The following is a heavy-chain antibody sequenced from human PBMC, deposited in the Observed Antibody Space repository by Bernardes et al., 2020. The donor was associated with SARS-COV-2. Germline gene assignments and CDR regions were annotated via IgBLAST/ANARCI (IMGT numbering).Heavy chain of an antibody. CDR1: GYSFTSYW. J-gene: IGHJ6*02. CDR2: IYPVDSDT. V-gene: IGHV5-51*01. D-gene: IGHD1-26*01. Sequence: GESLKISCKGSGYSFTSYWIGCVRQMPGKGLEWMVIIYPVDSDTTYSPSFQGQVTISADKSISTAYLQWSSLKASDTAMYYCARHDNVALSNGRYYWYGLDVWGQGTTVTVSS. CDR3: ARHDNVALSNGRYYWYGLDV.